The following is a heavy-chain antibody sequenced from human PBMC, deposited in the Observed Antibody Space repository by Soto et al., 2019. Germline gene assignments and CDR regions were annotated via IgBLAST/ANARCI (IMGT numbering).Heavy chain of an antibody. V-gene: IGHV3-23*01. CDR1: GFTFSSYS. CDR2: ISGSGGST. CDR3: ANTVEAWTHGY. D-gene: IGHD4-4*01. Sequence: GGSLRLSCAASGFTFSSYSMSWVRQAPGKGLEWVSAISGSGGSTYYADSVKGRFTISRDNSKNTLYLQMNSLRAEDTAVYYCANTVEAWTHGYWGQGTLVTVSS. J-gene: IGHJ4*02.